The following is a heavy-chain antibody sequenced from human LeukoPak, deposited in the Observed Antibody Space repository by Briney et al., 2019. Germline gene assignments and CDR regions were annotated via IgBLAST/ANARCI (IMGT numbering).Heavy chain of an antibody. J-gene: IGHJ5*02. CDR3: ARGYSSGWSGFDP. CDR1: GYSISSGYS. D-gene: IGHD6-19*01. CDR2: IDHSGST. V-gene: IGHV4-38-2*02. Sequence: SETLSLTCTVSGYSISSGYSWGWIRQTPGKGLEWIGSIDHSGSTYYNPSLSGRVTISVDTSKNQFSLKLSSVTAADTAVYYCARGYSSGWSGFDPWGQGTLVTVSS.